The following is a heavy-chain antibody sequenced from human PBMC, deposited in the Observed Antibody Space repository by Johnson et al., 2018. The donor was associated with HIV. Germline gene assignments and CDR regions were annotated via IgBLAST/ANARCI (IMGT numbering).Heavy chain of an antibody. CDR3: ARQSPYYFDRSGYPAAFDI. CDR2: IYSGGST. V-gene: IGHV3-66*04. CDR1: GITVSSNY. Sequence: VRLVDSGGGLVRPGGSLRLSCAVSGITVSSNYMSWVRQAPGKGLEWVSVIYSGGSTHYADSVKGRFTISRDNSKNTLYLEMSSLRAEDTAVYYCARQSPYYFDRSGYPAAFDIWGQGTMVTVSS. J-gene: IGHJ3*02. D-gene: IGHD3-22*01.